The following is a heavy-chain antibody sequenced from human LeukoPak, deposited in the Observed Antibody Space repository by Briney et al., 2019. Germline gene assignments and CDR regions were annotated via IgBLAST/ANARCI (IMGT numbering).Heavy chain of an antibody. CDR2: IYYSGST. V-gene: IGHV4-30-4*01. J-gene: IGHJ4*02. CDR3: ARGRAAAGTLDY. Sequence: SETLSLTCTVSGGSISSGDYYWSWIRQPPGKGLEWIGYIYYSGSTYYNPSLKSRVTISVDTSKNQFSLKLSSVTAADTAVYYCARGRAAAGTLDYWGQGTLVTVSS. CDR1: GGSISSGDYY. D-gene: IGHD6-13*01.